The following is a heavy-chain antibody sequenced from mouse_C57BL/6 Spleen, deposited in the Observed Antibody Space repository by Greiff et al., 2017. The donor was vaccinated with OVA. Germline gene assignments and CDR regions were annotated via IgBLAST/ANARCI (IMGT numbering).Heavy chain of an antibody. V-gene: IGHV6-3*01. J-gene: IGHJ4*01. CDR3: TDGGYPYAMDY. D-gene: IGHD2-2*01. CDR2: IRLKSDNYAT. Sequence: EVKLQESGGGLVQPGGSMKLSCVASGFTFSNYWMNWVRQSPEKGLEWVAQIRLKSDNYATHYAESVKGRFTISRDDSKSSVYLQMNNLRAEDTGMYYCTDGGYPYAMDYWGQGTSVTVSS. CDR1: GFTFSNYW.